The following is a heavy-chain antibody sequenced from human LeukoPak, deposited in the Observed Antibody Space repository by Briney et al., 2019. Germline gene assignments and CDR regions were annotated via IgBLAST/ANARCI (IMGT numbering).Heavy chain of an antibody. CDR2: IGTAGDT. CDR1: GFTFSSYD. Sequence: PGGSLRLSCAASGFTFSSYDTHWVRQATGKGLEWVSAIGTAGDTYYPGSVKGRFTISRENAKNSLYLQMNSLRAGDTAVYYCARDGYSYGMDVWGQGTTVTVSS. V-gene: IGHV3-13*01. D-gene: IGHD5-18*01. J-gene: IGHJ6*02. CDR3: ARDGYSYGMDV.